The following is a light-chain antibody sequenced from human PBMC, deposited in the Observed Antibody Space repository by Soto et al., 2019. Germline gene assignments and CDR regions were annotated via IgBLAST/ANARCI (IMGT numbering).Light chain of an antibody. CDR2: AAS. Sequence: AVRLTTKKNSLSASTGDRVTSTCRASQGISSYLAWYQQKPGKAPKLLIYAASTLQSGVPSRFSGSGFGTDFTLTISSLQPEDSAIYYCQQADTFPIPFGQGTLLAVK. CDR3: QQADTFPIP. J-gene: IGKJ5*01. V-gene: IGKV1-8*01. CDR1: QGISSY.